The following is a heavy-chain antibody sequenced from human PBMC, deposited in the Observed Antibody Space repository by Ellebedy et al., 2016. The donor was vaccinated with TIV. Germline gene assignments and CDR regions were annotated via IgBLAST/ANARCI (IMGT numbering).Heavy chain of an antibody. J-gene: IGHJ3*01. CDR1: GFTVSSNY. V-gene: IGHV3-53*01. Sequence: PGGSLRLSCAASGFTVSSNYMTWVRQAPGKGLEWVSVIYNSGNTQYADSVKGRFTISRDNSKNVLYLQMNSLRAEDTAVYFCARVGVMVGTNPTDAFDVWGQGTMVTVSS. CDR3: ARVGVMVGTNPTDAFDV. D-gene: IGHD2-21*02. CDR2: IYNSGNT.